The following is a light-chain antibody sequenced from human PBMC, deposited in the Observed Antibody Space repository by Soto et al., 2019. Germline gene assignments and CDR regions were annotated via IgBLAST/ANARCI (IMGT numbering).Light chain of an antibody. CDR3: QQYKT. V-gene: IGKV3-20*01. CDR2: DAF. CDR1: QSVSTSY. J-gene: IGKJ1*01. Sequence: DSVVTQSRASLSLSPGERSTLSCRASQSVSTSYVAWYQQKFGQAPRLLIYDAFSRATGIPDRFSASGSGTDFTLTISRLEPEDSAVYYCQQYKTFGQGTKVDIK.